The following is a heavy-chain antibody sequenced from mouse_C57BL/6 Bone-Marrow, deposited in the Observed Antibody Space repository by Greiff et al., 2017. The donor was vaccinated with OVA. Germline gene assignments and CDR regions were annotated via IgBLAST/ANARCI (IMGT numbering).Heavy chain of an antibody. D-gene: IGHD1-1*01. Sequence: QVQLKQPGAELVRPGSSVKLSCKASGYTFTSYWMDWVKQRPGQGLEWIGNIYPSDSETHYNQKFKDKATLTVDKSSSTAYMQLSSLTSEDSAVYYCARRHYGSSSWFAYWGQGTLVTVSA. CDR3: ARRHYGSSSWFAY. J-gene: IGHJ3*01. CDR2: IYPSDSET. V-gene: IGHV1-61*01. CDR1: GYTFTSYW.